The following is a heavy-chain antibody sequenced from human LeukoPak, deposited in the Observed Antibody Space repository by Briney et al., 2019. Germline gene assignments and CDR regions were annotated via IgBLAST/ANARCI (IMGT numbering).Heavy chain of an antibody. CDR2: ISTSSSYI. Sequence: GGSLRLSCAASGFTFSSYNMNWVRQAPGKGLEWVSSISTSSSYIYYADSVKGRFTISRDNAKNTLYLQMSSLRADDTAVFYCARDLNWETYWGQGILVTVSS. J-gene: IGHJ4*02. D-gene: IGHD7-27*01. V-gene: IGHV3-21*06. CDR1: GFTFSSYN. CDR3: ARDLNWETY.